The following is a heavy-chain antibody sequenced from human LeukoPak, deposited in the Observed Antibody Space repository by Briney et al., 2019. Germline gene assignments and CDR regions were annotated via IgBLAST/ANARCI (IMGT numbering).Heavy chain of an antibody. CDR3: ARALGYCSGGSCYPLDY. Sequence: ASVKVSCKASGYTFTGYYMHWVRQAPGQGLEWMGWINPNSGNTGYAQKFQGRVTMTRNTSISTAYMELSSLRSEDTAVYYCARALGYCSGGSCYPLDYWSQGTLVTVSS. D-gene: IGHD2-15*01. V-gene: IGHV1-8*02. CDR1: GYTFTGYY. J-gene: IGHJ4*02. CDR2: INPNSGNT.